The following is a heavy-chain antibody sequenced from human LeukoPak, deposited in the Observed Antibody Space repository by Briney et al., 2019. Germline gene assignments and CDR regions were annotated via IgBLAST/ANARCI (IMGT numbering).Heavy chain of an antibody. Sequence: GGSLRLSCAASGFTFSSYAMHWVRQAPGKGLEWVANIKQDGSEKYYVDSVKGRFTISRDNAKNSLYLQMNSLRAEDTAVYYCARVGDSSSWFYYFDYWGQGTLVTVSS. CDR1: GFTFSSYA. V-gene: IGHV3-7*01. CDR2: IKQDGSEK. CDR3: ARVGDSSSWFYYFDY. J-gene: IGHJ4*02. D-gene: IGHD6-13*01.